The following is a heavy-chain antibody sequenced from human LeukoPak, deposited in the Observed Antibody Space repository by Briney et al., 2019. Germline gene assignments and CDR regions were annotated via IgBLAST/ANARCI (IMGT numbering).Heavy chain of an antibody. V-gene: IGHV3-53*01. CDR2: FYSGGTT. CDR3: ARTSTVLKPFDY. J-gene: IGHJ4*02. CDR1: GFTVSSNY. Sequence: GGSLRLSCAASGFTVSSNYMSWVRQAPGKGLEWVSVFYSGGTTYYADSVKGRFTISRDSSKNTLYLQMNNLRADDTAMYFCARTSTVLKPFDYWGQGTLVTVPS. D-gene: IGHD4-17*01.